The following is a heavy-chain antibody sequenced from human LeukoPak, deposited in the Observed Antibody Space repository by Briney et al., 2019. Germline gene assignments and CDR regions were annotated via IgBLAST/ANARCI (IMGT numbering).Heavy chain of an antibody. D-gene: IGHD6-19*01. V-gene: IGHV4-4*02. CDR2: IYHTGST. CDR1: GDSISSSDW. Sequence: SETLSLTCAVSGDSISSSDWWSWVRQPPGKGLEWIGEIYHTGSTNYNPSLKSRVTISGDKSKKQFSLKLNSVTAADTAVYYCARFGSGFDHWGQGTLVTVSS. CDR3: ARFGSGFDH. J-gene: IGHJ4*02.